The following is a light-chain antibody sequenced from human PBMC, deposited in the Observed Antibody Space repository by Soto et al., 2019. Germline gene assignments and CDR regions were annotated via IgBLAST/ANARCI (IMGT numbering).Light chain of an antibody. CDR1: SSNIGSNT. CDR2: RNI. V-gene: IGLV1-44*01. CDR3: QSYDRSLSSPI. Sequence: QSVLTQPPSTSATPGQRVTISCSGGSSNIGSNTVNWYQKLPGTAPKLLINRNIQRPSGVPDRFSGSKSGTSASLAISGLQPEDEADYYCQSYDRSLSSPIFGGGTKVTVL. J-gene: IGLJ2*01.